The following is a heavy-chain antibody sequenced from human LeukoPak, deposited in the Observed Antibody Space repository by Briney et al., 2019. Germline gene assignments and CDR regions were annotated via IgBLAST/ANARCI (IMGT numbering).Heavy chain of an antibody. CDR3: ARDLSVAAAGTTSYYHGMDV. CDR1: GGSISSGGYY. Sequence: SETLSLTCTVSGGSISSGGYYWSWIRQHPGKGLEWIGYIYYSGSTYYNPSLKSRVTISVDTPKNQFSLKLSSVTAADTAVYYCARDLSVAAAGTTSYYHGMDVWGQGTTVTVSS. D-gene: IGHD6-13*01. J-gene: IGHJ6*02. CDR2: IYYSGST. V-gene: IGHV4-31*03.